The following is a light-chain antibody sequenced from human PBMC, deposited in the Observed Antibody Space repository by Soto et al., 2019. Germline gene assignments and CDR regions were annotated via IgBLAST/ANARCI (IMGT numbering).Light chain of an antibody. Sequence: QSALTQPASVSGSPGQSITISCTGTSSDVGGYNYVSWYQQHPGKAPKLMIYEVSYRPSGVSNRFSGCKSGNTASLTISGLQAEDEADYHCSSYTSSRTLVFGGGTKLTVL. J-gene: IGLJ2*01. CDR1: SSDVGGYNY. CDR2: EVS. V-gene: IGLV2-14*01. CDR3: SSYTSSRTLV.